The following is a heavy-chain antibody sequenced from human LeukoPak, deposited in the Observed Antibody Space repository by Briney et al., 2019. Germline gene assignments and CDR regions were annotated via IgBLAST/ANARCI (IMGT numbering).Heavy chain of an antibody. CDR1: GFTFSDYY. J-gene: IGHJ3*02. CDR3: ARDSSGYYAHDAFDI. CDR2: ISSSGSTI. V-gene: IGHV3-11*04. D-gene: IGHD3-22*01. Sequence: GGSLRLSCAASGFTFSDYYMSWIRQAPGKGLEWVSYISSSGSTIYYADSVKGRFTISRDNAKNSLYLQMNSLRAEDTAVYYCARDSSGYYAHDAFDIWGQGTMVTVSS.